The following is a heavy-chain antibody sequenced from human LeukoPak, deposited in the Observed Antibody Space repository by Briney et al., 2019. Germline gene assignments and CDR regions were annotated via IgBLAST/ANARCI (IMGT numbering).Heavy chain of an antibody. D-gene: IGHD6-13*01. CDR2: ISSNGINT. J-gene: IGHJ1*01. Sequence: PGGSLRLSCASSGFNYSTYAMHWAPQAPGKGLEYVSAISSNGINTYYANSVKGRFTISRDNSKNTLYLQMGSLRAEDMAVYYCVRVIQGINSSWYGSWGQGTLVTVSS. CDR1: GFNYSTYA. CDR3: VRVIQGINSSWYGS. V-gene: IGHV3-64*01.